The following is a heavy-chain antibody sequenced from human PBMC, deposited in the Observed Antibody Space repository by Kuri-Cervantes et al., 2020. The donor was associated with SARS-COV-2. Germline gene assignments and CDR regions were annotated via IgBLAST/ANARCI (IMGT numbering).Heavy chain of an antibody. J-gene: IGHJ2*01. Sequence: SETLSLTCTVSGGSISNYYWSWIRQPPGKGLEWIGYIYYSGSTNYNPSLKSRVTISVDTSKNQFSLKLSSVTAADTAVYYCARDESQSFDLWGRGTLVTVSS. CDR3: ARDESQSFDL. V-gene: IGHV4-59*01. CDR1: GGSISNYY. CDR2: IYYSGST.